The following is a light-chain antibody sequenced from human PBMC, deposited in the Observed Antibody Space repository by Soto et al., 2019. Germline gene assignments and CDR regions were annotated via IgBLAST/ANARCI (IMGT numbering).Light chain of an antibody. CDR2: EVS. CDR3: SSYTSTSSYV. CDR1: SSDIGDYNY. J-gene: IGLJ1*01. Sequence: QSVLTQPAAVSGSPGQSITISCTGTSSDIGDYNYVSWYQQHPGKAPKLMIYEVSNRPSGISNRFSGSKSGNTASLTTSGLQADDEADYYCSSYTSTSSYVFGTGTKVTVL. V-gene: IGLV2-14*01.